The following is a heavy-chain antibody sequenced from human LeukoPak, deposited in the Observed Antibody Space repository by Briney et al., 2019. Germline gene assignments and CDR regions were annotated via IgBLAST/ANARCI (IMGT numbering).Heavy chain of an antibody. CDR1: GGSISSGSYY. Sequence: SQTLSLTCTVSGGSISSGSYYWSWIRQPAGKGLEWIGRIYTSGSSNYNPSLKSRVTISVDTSKNQVSLKLSSVTAADTSVYYCARDKWSGLYYWGQGILVTVSS. J-gene: IGHJ4*02. D-gene: IGHD3-3*01. CDR3: ARDKWSGLYY. V-gene: IGHV4-61*02. CDR2: IYTSGSS.